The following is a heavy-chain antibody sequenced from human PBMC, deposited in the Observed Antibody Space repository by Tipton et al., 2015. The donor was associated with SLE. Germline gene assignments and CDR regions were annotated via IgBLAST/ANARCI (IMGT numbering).Heavy chain of an antibody. CDR3: AGYSSSDLNWFDP. CDR2: INHSGST. J-gene: IGHJ5*02. D-gene: IGHD6-6*01. CDR1: GGSFSGYY. V-gene: IGHV4-34*01. Sequence: TLSLTCAVYGGSFSGYYCSWIRQPPGKGLEWIGEINHSGSTNYNPSLKSRVTISVDTSKNQFSLKLSSVTAADTAVYYCAGYSSSDLNWFDPWGQGTLVTVSS.